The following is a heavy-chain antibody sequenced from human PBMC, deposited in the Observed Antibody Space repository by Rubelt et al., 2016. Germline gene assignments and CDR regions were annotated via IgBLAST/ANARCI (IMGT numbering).Heavy chain of an antibody. D-gene: IGHD6-25*01. V-gene: IGHV4-39*07. CDR1: GGSISRPSFF. CDR3: ARDSDIKWFYA. CDR2: IYYSGIT. J-gene: IGHJ5*02. Sequence: QVQLHASGPGLVKPSETLSLTCTVSGGSISRPSFFWRWIRHPPGKGLEWIGSIYYSGITYYNLSLKRQVTISVHTSKNQFSLKLNSGTAADTAVYYCARDSDIKWFYAWGQGTLVTVSS.